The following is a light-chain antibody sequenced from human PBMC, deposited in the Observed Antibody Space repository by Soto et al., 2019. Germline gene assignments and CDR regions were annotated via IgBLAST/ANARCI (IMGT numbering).Light chain of an antibody. CDR2: GAS. J-gene: IGKJ2*01. CDR3: QQYNKSFMYS. V-gene: IGKV3-20*01. Sequence: EIVLTQSPGTLSLSTGKRATLSCRASQTVSNNYLAWYQQKPGQAPRLLIYGASSRATGIPDRFSGSGSGTDFTLTISRLEPEDFAVYYCQQYNKSFMYSFGQGTNLEIK. CDR1: QTVSNNY.